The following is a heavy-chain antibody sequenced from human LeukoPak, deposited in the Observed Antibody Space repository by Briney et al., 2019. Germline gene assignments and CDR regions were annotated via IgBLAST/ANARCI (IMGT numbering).Heavy chain of an antibody. CDR2: IYYSGTT. D-gene: IGHD5-12*01. J-gene: IGHJ4*02. CDR3: ARHEGYSGYDLYY. Sequence: ASETLSLTCTVSGGSISSSSYYWGWIRQPPGKGLEWIGNIYYSGTTYYNPALKSRVTISVDTSKNHFSLKLTSVTAADTAVYYCARHEGYSGYDLYYWGRGTLVTVSS. V-gene: IGHV4-39*01. CDR1: GGSISSSSYY.